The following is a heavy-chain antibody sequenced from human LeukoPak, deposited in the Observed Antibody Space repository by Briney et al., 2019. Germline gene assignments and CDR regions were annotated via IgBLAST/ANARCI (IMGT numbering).Heavy chain of an antibody. CDR1: GFTFSSYS. CDR3: ARVRCSGGSCYAGCFDY. D-gene: IGHD2-15*01. Sequence: GGSLRLSCAASGFTFSSYSMNWVRQAPGKGLEWVSSISSSSSYIYYADSVKGRFTISIDNAKNSLYLQMNSLRAEDTAVYYCARVRCSGGSCYAGCFDYWGQGTLVTVSS. J-gene: IGHJ4*02. CDR2: ISSSSSYI. V-gene: IGHV3-21*01.